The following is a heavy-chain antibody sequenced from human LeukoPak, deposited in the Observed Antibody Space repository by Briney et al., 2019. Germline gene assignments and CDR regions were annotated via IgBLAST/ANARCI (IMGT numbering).Heavy chain of an antibody. CDR1: GFTFSSYA. D-gene: IGHD4-17*01. CDR2: ISYDGSNK. V-gene: IGHV3-30*04. Sequence: GGSLRLSCAASGFTFSSYAMHWVRQAPGRGLEWVAVISYDGSNKYYADSVKGRFTISRDNSKNTLYLQMNSPRAEDTAVYYCARGGTLNDYGITWFDYWGQGTLVTVSS. CDR3: ARGGTLNDYGITWFDY. J-gene: IGHJ4*02.